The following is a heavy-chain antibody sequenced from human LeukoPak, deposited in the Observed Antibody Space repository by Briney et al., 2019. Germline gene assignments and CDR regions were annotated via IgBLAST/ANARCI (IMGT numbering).Heavy chain of an antibody. Sequence: GGSLRLSCTTSGFNFRAYWMHWVRQAPGKGLVWVSRINTDGSSTSYADSVKGRFTISRDNAKNTLYLQMNSLRAEDTAVYYCAKGGVRGFDYWGQGTLVTVSS. V-gene: IGHV3-74*01. CDR1: GFNFRAYW. CDR2: INTDGSST. CDR3: AKGGVRGFDY. J-gene: IGHJ4*02. D-gene: IGHD2-21*01.